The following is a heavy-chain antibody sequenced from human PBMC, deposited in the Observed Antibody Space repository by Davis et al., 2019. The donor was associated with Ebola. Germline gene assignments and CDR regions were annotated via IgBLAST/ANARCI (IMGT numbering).Heavy chain of an antibody. V-gene: IGHV3-23*01. D-gene: IGHD2-2*01. Sequence: GESLKISCAASGFTFSDSAVSWVRQAPGNGLEWVSTISNDGGAIYYADSVRGRFTISRDNSKDTLFLQMDSLRSEDTAIYYCTKDRGGSSHYWGQGTLVTVSS. CDR3: TKDRGGSSHY. CDR2: ISNDGGAI. J-gene: IGHJ4*02. CDR1: GFTFSDSA.